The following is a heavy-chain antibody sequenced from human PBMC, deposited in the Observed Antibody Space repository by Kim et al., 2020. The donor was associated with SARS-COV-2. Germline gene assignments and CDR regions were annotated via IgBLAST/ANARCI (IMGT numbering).Heavy chain of an antibody. J-gene: IGHJ4*02. V-gene: IGHV3-23*01. Sequence: DSVKGRFTISRDNSKNTVYLEMNSLRGEDTAVYYCAKCSGGSCSSSFDYWGQGTLVTVSS. CDR3: AKCSGGSCSSSFDY. D-gene: IGHD2-15*01.